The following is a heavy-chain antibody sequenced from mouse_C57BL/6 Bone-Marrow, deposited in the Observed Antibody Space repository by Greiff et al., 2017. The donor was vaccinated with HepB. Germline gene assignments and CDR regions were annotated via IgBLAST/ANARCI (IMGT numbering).Heavy chain of an antibody. CDR2: INPNYGTT. CDR1: GYSFTDYN. J-gene: IGHJ1*03. V-gene: IGHV1-39*01. Sequence: VHVKQSGPELVKPGASVKISCKASGYSFTDYNMNWVKQSNGKSLEWIGVINPNYGTTSYNQKFKGKATLTVDQSSSTAYMQLNSLTSEDSAVDYCARAYYGSRGYWYFDVWGTGTTVTVSS. D-gene: IGHD1-1*01. CDR3: ARAYYGSRGYWYFDV.